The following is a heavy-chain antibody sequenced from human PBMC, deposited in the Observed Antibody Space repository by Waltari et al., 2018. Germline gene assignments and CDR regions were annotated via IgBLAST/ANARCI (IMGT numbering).Heavy chain of an antibody. CDR2: IKEDGSIK. V-gene: IGHV3-7*01. CDR3: AKYDLLTDHGSTHYYFDY. Sequence: EVQLVESGGGLVQPGGSLRLSCVASGFTFSNYWMSWVRQAPGKGREWVANIKEDGSIKNYVDSVKGRFTISRDNAQKSLYLQLSSLRVEDTARYYCAKYDLLTDHGSTHYYFDYWGQGALVTVSS. CDR1: GFTFSNYW. D-gene: IGHD3-9*01. J-gene: IGHJ4*02.